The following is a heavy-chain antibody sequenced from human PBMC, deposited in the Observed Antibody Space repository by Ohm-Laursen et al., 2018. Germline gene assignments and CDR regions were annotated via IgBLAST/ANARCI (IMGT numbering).Heavy chain of an antibody. CDR1: GFTFSSYG. V-gene: IGHV3-30*03. Sequence: SLRLSCSASGFTFSSYGMHWVRQAPGKGLEWVAVISYDGSNKYYADSVKGRFTISRDNSKNTLYLQMNSLRAEDTALYYCARGFDCSETSCAGLDVWGQGTTVTVSS. D-gene: IGHD2-15*01. CDR2: ISYDGSNK. J-gene: IGHJ6*02. CDR3: ARGFDCSETSCAGLDV.